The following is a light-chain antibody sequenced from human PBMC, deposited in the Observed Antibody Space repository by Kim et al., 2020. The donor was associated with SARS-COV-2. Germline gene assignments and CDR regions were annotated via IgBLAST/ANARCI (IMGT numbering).Light chain of an antibody. CDR1: QSVSGN. V-gene: IGKV3-15*01. J-gene: IGKJ1*01. CDR2: GAS. CDR3: QQYNNWPPT. Sequence: ETVMTQSPAALSVSPGERVILSCGASQSVSGNLAWYQQKPGQAPRLLMYGASTRATGIPARFSGSGSGTEFTLSISSLQSEDFTVYYCQQYNNWPPTFGQGTKVDIK.